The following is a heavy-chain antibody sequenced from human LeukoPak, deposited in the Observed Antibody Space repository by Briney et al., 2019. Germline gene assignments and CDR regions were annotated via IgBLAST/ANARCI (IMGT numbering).Heavy chain of an antibody. Sequence: GGSLRLSCAASGFTVSSNYMSWVRQAPGKGLEWVSVIYTGGSTYYADSVKGRFTISRDNSKNTLYLQMNSLRAEDTAVYYCAREYVPYDSSAYSPFQFDYWGQGTLVTV. CDR3: AREYVPYDSSAYSPFQFDY. CDR1: GFTVSSNY. J-gene: IGHJ4*02. CDR2: IYTGGST. D-gene: IGHD3-22*01. V-gene: IGHV3-53*01.